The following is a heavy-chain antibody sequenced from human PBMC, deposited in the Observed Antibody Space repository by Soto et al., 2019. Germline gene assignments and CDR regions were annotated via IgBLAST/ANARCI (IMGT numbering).Heavy chain of an antibody. CDR3: AKPPGLAVAATNWFDP. CDR2: IYYSGNT. D-gene: IGHD6-19*01. J-gene: IGHJ5*02. CDR1: GGSMTGYY. V-gene: IGHV4-59*01. Sequence: QVQLQESGPGLVKPSETLSLTCTVSGGSMTGYYWSWIRQPPGKGLEWIGYIYYSGNTNYNPSLKRRVPIVVDTSKDQFSLKLSSVTAADTAVYYCAKPPGLAVAATNWFDPWGQGTLVIVSS.